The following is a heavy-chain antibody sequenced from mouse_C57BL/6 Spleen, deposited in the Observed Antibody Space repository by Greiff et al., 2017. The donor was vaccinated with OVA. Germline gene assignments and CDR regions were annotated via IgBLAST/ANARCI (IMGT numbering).Heavy chain of an antibody. J-gene: IGHJ4*01. CDR2: ISSGSSTI. Sequence: EVKLVESGGGLVKPGGSLKLSCAASGFTFSDYGMHWVRQAPEKGLEWVAYISSGSSTIYYADTVKGRFTISRDNAKNTLFLQMTSLRSEDTAMYYCARRYGTAMDYWGQGTSVTVSS. CDR3: ARRYGTAMDY. D-gene: IGHD1-1*01. V-gene: IGHV5-17*01. CDR1: GFTFSDYG.